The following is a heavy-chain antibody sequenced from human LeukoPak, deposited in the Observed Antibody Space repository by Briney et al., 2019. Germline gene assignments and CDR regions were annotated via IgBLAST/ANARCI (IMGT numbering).Heavy chain of an antibody. CDR3: ARGLAAAGIGYWYFDL. V-gene: IGHV1-18*01. CDR2: ISAYNGNT. CDR1: GYTFTSYG. Sequence: ASVKVSCKASGYTFTSYGISWVRQAPGQGLEWMGWISAYNGNTNYAQKLQGRVTMTTDTSTSTAYMELRSLRSDDTAVYYCARGLAAAGIGYWYFDLWGRGTLVTVSS. J-gene: IGHJ2*01. D-gene: IGHD6-13*01.